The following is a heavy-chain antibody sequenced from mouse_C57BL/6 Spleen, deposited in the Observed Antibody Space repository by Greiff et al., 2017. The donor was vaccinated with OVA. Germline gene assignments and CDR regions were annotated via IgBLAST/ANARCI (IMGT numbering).Heavy chain of an antibody. CDR3: AYWGYAMDY. J-gene: IGHJ4*01. CDR1: GYSITSGYY. CDR2: ISYDGSN. Sequence: ESGPGLVKPSQSLSLTCSVTGYSITSGYYWNWIRQFPGNKLEWMGYISYDGSNNYNPSLKNRISITRDTSKNQFFLKLNSVTTEDTATYYCAYWGYAMDYWGQGTSVTVSS. V-gene: IGHV3-6*01. D-gene: IGHD4-1*01.